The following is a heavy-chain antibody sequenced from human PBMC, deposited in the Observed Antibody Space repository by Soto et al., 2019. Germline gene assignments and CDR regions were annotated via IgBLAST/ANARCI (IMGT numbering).Heavy chain of an antibody. V-gene: IGHV3-30-3*01. Sequence: GGSLRLSCAASGFTFSSYAMHWVRQAPGKGLEWVAVISYDGSNKYYADSVKGRFTISRDNSKNTLYLQMSSLRVEDTAVYYCARDGSAAGKRFIDYWGQGTPVTVSS. CDR1: GFTFSSYA. J-gene: IGHJ4*02. CDR3: ARDGSAAGKRFIDY. D-gene: IGHD6-13*01. CDR2: ISYDGSNK.